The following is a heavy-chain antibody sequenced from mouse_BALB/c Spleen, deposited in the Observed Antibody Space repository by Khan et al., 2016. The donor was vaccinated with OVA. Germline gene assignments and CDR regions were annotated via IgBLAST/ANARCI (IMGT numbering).Heavy chain of an antibody. CDR3: TRSNYYCNSRYAMDY. CDR2: VSPGSGSP. CDR1: GYTFTSYW. V-gene: IGHV1S41*01. D-gene: IGHD1-1*01. Sequence: DLVKPGASVKLSCKASGYTFTSYWINWIKQRPGQGLEWIGRVSPGSGSPYYNEIFKGKATVTVDKSSSTAYIQLNSLSSEDSAVYFCTRSNYYCNSRYAMDYWGQGTSVTVSS. J-gene: IGHJ4*01.